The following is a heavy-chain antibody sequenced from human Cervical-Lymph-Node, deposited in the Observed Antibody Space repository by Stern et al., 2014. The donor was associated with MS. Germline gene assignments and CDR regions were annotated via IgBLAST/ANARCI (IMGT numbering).Heavy chain of an antibody. D-gene: IGHD6-6*01. V-gene: IGHV2-5*02. CDR2: IYWDDDT. CDR3: AHRDDWQLDFAY. J-gene: IGHJ4*02. CDR1: GFSLTTNGVA. Sequence: ESGPTLVIPTQTLTLTCTFSGFSLTTNGVAVGRIRQPPGKAPGWLALIYWDDDTRYSPSLKSRHTITKDTSKNQVLLTMTNVEPVDTATYYCAHRDDWQLDFAYWGQGILVTVSS.